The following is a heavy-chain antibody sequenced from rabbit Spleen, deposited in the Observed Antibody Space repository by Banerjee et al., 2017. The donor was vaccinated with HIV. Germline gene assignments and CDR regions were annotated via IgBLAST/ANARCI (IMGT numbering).Heavy chain of an antibody. CDR1: GFDFNSYS. V-gene: IGHV1S7*01. J-gene: IGHJ6*01. CDR2: IYTGSGGT. Sequence: QLKETGGGLVQPGGSLTLSCATSGFDFNSYSMSWVRQAPGKGLEWIGAIYTGSGGTDYAKWVNGRFTISSDNAQYTVDLKMTSLTAADTATYFCARYYIFYGMDLWGQGTLVPVS. D-gene: IGHD4-1*01. CDR3: ARYYIFYGMDL.